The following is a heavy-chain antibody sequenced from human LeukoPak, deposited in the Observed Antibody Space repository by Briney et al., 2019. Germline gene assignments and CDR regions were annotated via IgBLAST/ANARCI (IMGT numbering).Heavy chain of an antibody. Sequence: GGSLRLSCAASGFTFSNDWMSWVRQAPGKGLEWVGRIKSKADGGTTDYAAPVKGRFTISRDDPKNTLYLQMNSLKTEDTAVYYCTTYYDYVWRSYPLWSGDKNWFDPWGQGTLVTVSS. CDR2: IKSKADGGTT. D-gene: IGHD3-16*02. CDR3: TTYYDYVWRSYPLWSGDKNWFDP. V-gene: IGHV3-15*01. CDR1: GFTFSNDW. J-gene: IGHJ5*02.